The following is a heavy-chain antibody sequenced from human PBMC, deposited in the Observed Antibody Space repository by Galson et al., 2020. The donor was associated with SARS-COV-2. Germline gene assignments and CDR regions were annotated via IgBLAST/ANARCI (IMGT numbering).Heavy chain of an antibody. CDR1: GASISRYY. CDR3: ARRDDFSNFNWFDP. D-gene: IGHD4-4*01. J-gene: IGHJ5*02. V-gene: IGHV4-59*08. Sequence: SETLSLTCSVSGASISRYYWSWIRQSPGKGLEWIGYIDHRGSTNYNPSLQSRVSMSLDTSEKQFSLKVTYVTAADTAVYYCARRDDFSNFNWFDPWGQGILVTVSS. CDR2: IDHRGST.